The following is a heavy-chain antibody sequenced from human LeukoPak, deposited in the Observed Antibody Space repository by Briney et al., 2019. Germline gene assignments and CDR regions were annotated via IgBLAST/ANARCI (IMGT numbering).Heavy chain of an antibody. Sequence: GSLTFSCAASGITVSSNYRSWVGQAPGKGLEWVSVMYSGGNTYYADSVKGRFTISRDKSKNTLYLQMNSLRAEDTAVYYCARGIGSTVFFDHWGQGTPVSVSS. V-gene: IGHV3-53*01. D-gene: IGHD4-11*01. CDR2: MYSGGNT. CDR3: ARGIGSTVFFDH. CDR1: GITVSSNY. J-gene: IGHJ4*02.